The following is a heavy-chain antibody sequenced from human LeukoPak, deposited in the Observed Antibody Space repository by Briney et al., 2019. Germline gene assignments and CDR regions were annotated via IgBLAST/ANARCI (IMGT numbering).Heavy chain of an antibody. CDR1: EFSFSSYA. CDR2: IIGSGGST. V-gene: IGHV3-23*01. D-gene: IGHD1-1*01. CDR3: AKDRYDYYYSGMDV. Sequence: GGSLRLSCAASEFSFSSYAMSWVRQAPGKGLEGGSAIIGSGGSTYYADSVKGRFTISRDNSKNTLSLQMTSLRAEDTAVYSCAKDRYDYYYSGMDVWGQGTTVTVSS. J-gene: IGHJ6*02.